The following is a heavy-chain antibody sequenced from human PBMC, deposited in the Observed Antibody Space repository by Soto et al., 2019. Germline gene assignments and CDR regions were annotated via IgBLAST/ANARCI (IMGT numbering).Heavy chain of an antibody. CDR2: IYATGTT. V-gene: IGHV4-4*07. CDR3: VRDGTKTLRDWFDP. CDR1: GASISGFY. Sequence: SETLSLTCTVSGASISGFYWSWIRKSAGKGLEWIGRIYATGTTDYNPSLKSRVMMSVDTSKKQFSLKLRSGTAADTAVYYCVRDGTKTLRDWFDPWGQGISVTVSS. J-gene: IGHJ5*02. D-gene: IGHD1-1*01.